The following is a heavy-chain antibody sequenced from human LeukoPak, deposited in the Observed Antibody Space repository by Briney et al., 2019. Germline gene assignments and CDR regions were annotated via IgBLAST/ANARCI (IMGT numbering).Heavy chain of an antibody. J-gene: IGHJ4*02. Sequence: GESLKISCKGSGYSFTSYWIGWVRQMPGKGPEWMGIIYPGDSDTRYSPSFQGQVTISADKSISTAYLQWSSLKASDTAMYYCARRTSYYYDSSGYLFDYWGQGTLVTVSS. CDR3: ARRTSYYYDSSGYLFDY. CDR2: IYPGDSDT. CDR1: GYSFTSYW. D-gene: IGHD3-22*01. V-gene: IGHV5-51*01.